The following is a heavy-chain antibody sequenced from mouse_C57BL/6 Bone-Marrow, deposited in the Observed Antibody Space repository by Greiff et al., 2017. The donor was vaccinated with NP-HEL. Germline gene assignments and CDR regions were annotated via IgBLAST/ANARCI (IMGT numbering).Heavy chain of an antibody. CDR1: GYTFTSYW. CDR3: ARFSLSYYGSSY. Sequence: VQLQQPGAELVKPGASVKMSCKASGYTFTSYWITWVKQRPGQGLEWIGDIYPGSGSTNYNEKFKSKATLTVDTSSSTAYMQLSSLTSEDSAVYYCARFSLSYYGSSYWGQGTTLTVSS. D-gene: IGHD1-1*01. CDR2: IYPGSGST. V-gene: IGHV1-55*01. J-gene: IGHJ2*01.